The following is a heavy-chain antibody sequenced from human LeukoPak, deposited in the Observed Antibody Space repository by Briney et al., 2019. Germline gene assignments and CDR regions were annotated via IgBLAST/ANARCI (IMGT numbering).Heavy chain of an antibody. CDR3: AKGSDYYYYYMDV. CDR1: GFTFDDYA. Sequence: GGSLRLSCAASGFTFDDYAIHWVRQAPGKGLEWVSGISWNSGSIGYADSVKGRFTISRDNAKNPLYLQMNSLRAEDTALYYCAKGSDYYYYYMDVWGKGTTVTVSS. V-gene: IGHV3-9*01. CDR2: ISWNSGSI. J-gene: IGHJ6*03.